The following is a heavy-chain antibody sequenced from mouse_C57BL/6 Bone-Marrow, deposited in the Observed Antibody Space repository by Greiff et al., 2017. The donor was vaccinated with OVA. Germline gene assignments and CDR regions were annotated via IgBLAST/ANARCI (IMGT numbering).Heavy chain of an antibody. J-gene: IGHJ2*01. D-gene: IGHD2-4*01. V-gene: IGHV1-82*01. Sequence: VQVVESGPELVKPGASVKISCKASGYAFSSSWMNWVKQRPGKGLEWIGRIYPGDGDTNYNGKFKGKATLTADKSSSTAYMQLSSLTSEDSAVYFCAIYYDYYFDYWGQGTTLTVSS. CDR3: AIYYDYYFDY. CDR2: IYPGDGDT. CDR1: GYAFSSSW.